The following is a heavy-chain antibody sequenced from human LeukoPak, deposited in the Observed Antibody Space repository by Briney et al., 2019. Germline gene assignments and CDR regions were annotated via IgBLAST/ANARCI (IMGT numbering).Heavy chain of an antibody. V-gene: IGHV3-48*01. CDR3: ARDAEPYYYDSSGSGY. Sequence: GGSLRLSCAASRFTFSSYSMNWVRQAPGKGLEWVSYISSSSSTIYYADSVKGRFTISRDNAKNSLYLQMNSLRAEDTAVYYCARDAEPYYYDSSGSGYWGQGTLVTVSS. D-gene: IGHD3-22*01. J-gene: IGHJ4*02. CDR2: ISSSSSTI. CDR1: RFTFSSYS.